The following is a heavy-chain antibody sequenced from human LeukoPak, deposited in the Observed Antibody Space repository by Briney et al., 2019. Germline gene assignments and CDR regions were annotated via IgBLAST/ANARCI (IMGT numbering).Heavy chain of an antibody. D-gene: IGHD3-22*01. Sequence: SETLSLTCTVSGGSISSYYWSWIRQPPGKGLEWIGYIYYSGSTNYNPSLKSRVTISVDTSKNQFSLKLSSVTAADTAVYYCARDKYYYDSSAYYYFDYWGQGTLVTVSS. J-gene: IGHJ4*02. V-gene: IGHV4-59*12. CDR1: GGSISSYY. CDR3: ARDKYYYDSSAYYYFDY. CDR2: IYYSGST.